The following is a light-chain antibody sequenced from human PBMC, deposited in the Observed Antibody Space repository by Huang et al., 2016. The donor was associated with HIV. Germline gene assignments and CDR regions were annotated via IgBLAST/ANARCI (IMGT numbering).Light chain of an antibody. V-gene: IGKV1-39*01. CDR1: QSISNY. J-gene: IGKJ1*01. CDR3: QQSYNTPPT. Sequence: DIQMTQSPASLSASVGDRVTITCRATQSISNYVNWYQQKPGKAPTLLIYGASTLQSGVPSSSSGSGSWKDFTLTISSLQPEDFTTYYCQQSYNTPPTFGQGTKVEI. CDR2: GAS.